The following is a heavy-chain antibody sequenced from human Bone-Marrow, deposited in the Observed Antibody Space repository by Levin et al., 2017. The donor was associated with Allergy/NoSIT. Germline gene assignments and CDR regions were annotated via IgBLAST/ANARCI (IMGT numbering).Heavy chain of an antibody. J-gene: IGHJ4*02. V-gene: IGHV3-23*01. D-gene: IGHD2-2*01. CDR3: ARRGDIVVVLAARERPFDY. Sequence: PGGSLRLSCAASGFTFSNFAMSWVRQAPGKGLEWVSAICGSGGCPYYADSVKGRFTISRDNSKNTLYLQMNSLRAEDTAVYFCARRGDIVVVLAARERPFDYWGQGTLVTVSS. CDR2: ICGSGGCP. CDR1: GFTFSNFA.